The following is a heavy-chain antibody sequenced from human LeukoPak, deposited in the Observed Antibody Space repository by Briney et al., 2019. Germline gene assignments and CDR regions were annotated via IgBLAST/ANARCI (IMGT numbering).Heavy chain of an antibody. CDR3: ARGIAVAGSALDY. Sequence: SETLSLTCAVYGGSFSGYYWSCIRQPPGKGLEWIGEINHSGSTNYNPSLKSRVTISVDTSKNQFSLKLSSVTAADTAVYYCARGIAVAGSALDYWGQGTLVTVSS. CDR1: GGSFSGYY. V-gene: IGHV4-34*01. J-gene: IGHJ4*02. CDR2: INHSGST. D-gene: IGHD6-19*01.